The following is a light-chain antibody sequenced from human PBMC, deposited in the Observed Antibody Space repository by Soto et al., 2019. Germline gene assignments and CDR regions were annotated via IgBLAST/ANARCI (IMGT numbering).Light chain of an antibody. J-gene: IGLJ1*01. V-gene: IGLV1-40*01. CDR2: ANS. Sequence: QDVVTQPPSVSGAPGQKMTISCTGSSSNIGAGYDVHWYQQLPGTAPKLLINANSNRPSGVPDRFSGSKSGTSASLAITGLQAEDEADYYCQSYDSSLSGYVFGSGTKLTVL. CDR3: QSYDSSLSGYV. CDR1: SSNIGAGYD.